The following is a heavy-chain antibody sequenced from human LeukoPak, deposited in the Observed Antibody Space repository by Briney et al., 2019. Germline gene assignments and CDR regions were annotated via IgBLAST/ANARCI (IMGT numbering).Heavy chain of an antibody. CDR1: GGSISSYY. D-gene: IGHD6-19*01. CDR3: ARGIAVAEPGWFDP. Sequence: SETLSLTCTVSGGSISSYYWSWIRQPPGKGLEWIGYIYYSGSTYYNPSLKSRVTISVDTSKNQFSLKLSSVTAADTAVYYCARGIAVAEPGWFDPWGQGTLVTVSS. V-gene: IGHV4-30-4*08. J-gene: IGHJ5*02. CDR2: IYYSGST.